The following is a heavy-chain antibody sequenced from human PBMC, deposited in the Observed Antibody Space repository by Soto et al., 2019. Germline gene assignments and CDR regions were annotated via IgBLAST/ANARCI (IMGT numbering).Heavy chain of an antibody. CDR3: ARAYSSSSYGMDV. Sequence: EVQLVESGGGLIQPGGSLRLSCAASGFTVSSNYMSWVRQAPGKGLEWVSVIYSGGSTYYADSVKGRFTISRDNSRNTLFLQMNSLRAEDTAVYYCARAYSSSSYGMDVWGQGTTVTVSS. CDR1: GFTVSSNY. J-gene: IGHJ6*02. V-gene: IGHV3-53*01. CDR2: IYSGGST. D-gene: IGHD6-6*01.